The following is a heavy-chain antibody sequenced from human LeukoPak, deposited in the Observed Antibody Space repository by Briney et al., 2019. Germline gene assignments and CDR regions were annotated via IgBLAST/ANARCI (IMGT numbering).Heavy chain of an antibody. CDR2: INHSGST. V-gene: IGHV4-34*01. CDR3: ASRRWLSSWFDP. D-gene: IGHD5-24*01. J-gene: IGHJ5*02. Sequence: SETLSLTCAVYGGSFSGDYWSWIGQPPGKGLEWIGEINHSGSTNYNPSLKSRVTISVDTSKNQFSLKLSSVTAADTAVYYCASRRWLSSWFDPWGQGTLVTVSS. CDR1: GGSFSGDY.